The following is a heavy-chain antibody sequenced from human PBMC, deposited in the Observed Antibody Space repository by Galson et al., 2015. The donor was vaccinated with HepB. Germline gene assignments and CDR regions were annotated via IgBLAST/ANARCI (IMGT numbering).Heavy chain of an antibody. D-gene: IGHD2-2*01. V-gene: IGHV3-23*01. Sequence: PLRLSCAAPGLTFPNYAMTWVRQAPGKGLEWVSAISGSGNSIYYADSVKGRFTIPRDNSKNTLSLQMNSLRAEDTAVYYCARSVPAALWGQGTLVTVPS. CDR3: ARSVPAAL. CDR1: GLTFPNYA. J-gene: IGHJ4*02. CDR2: ISGSGNSI.